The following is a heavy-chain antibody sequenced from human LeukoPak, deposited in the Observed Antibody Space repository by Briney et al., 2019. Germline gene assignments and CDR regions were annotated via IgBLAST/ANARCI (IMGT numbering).Heavy chain of an antibody. Sequence: ASVNVSCKASGYTFTGYYMHWVRQAPGQGLEWMGCINPNSGGTNYAQKFQGRVTMTRDTSISTAYMELSRLRSDDTAVYYCAREELQQWLDNNWFDPWGQGTLVTVSS. CDR1: GYTFTGYY. D-gene: IGHD6-19*01. CDR2: INPNSGGT. V-gene: IGHV1-2*02. CDR3: AREELQQWLDNNWFDP. J-gene: IGHJ5*02.